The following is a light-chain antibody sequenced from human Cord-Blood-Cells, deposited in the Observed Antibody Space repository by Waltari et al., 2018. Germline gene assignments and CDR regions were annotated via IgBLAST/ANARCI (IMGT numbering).Light chain of an antibody. CDR1: QSLVYRDGNTY. CDR2: KVS. V-gene: IGKV2-30*01. Sequence: DVVMTQPPLSLPVTLGQPASISCRSSQSLVYRDGNTYLNWFQQRPGQSPRRLIYKVSNRYSVFPNGFSGSGSGTGFTLKISRVGAEDVGVCCCMQGTHWPITFGQGTRLRIK. CDR3: MQGTHWPIT. J-gene: IGKJ5*01.